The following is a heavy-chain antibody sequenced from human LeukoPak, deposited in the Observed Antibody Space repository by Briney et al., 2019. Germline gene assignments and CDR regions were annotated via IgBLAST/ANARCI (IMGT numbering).Heavy chain of an antibody. Sequence: PGGSLRLSCTASGFTFSSHWMHWVRQAPGKGLVWVSHIGGDGTTTGYADSVKGRFTISRDNAKNTLYLQMNSLRVEDTAVYYCASSIVVPGHYWGQGTLVTVSS. J-gene: IGHJ4*02. V-gene: IGHV3-74*01. CDR2: IGGDGTTT. CDR3: ASSIVVPGHY. D-gene: IGHD6-19*01. CDR1: GFTFSSHW.